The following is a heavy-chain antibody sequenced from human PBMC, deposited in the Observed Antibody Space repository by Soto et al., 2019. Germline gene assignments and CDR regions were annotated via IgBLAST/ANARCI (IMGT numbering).Heavy chain of an antibody. CDR3: ARDLDGSGSYYTNY. J-gene: IGHJ4*02. Sequence: ASVKVSCKASGYTFTSYGISWVRQAPGQGLEWMGWISPHKGDTYYAQRLQGRVTMTTDTSTSTAYMELRSLRSDDTAVYFCARDLDGSGSYYTNYWGQGTLVTVSS. CDR1: GYTFTSYG. CDR2: ISPHKGDT. V-gene: IGHV1-18*04. D-gene: IGHD3-10*01.